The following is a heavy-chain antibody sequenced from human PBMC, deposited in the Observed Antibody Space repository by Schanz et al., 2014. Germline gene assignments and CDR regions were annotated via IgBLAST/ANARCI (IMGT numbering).Heavy chain of an antibody. CDR2: TSNDGSFT. CDR3: ARENLNWEAFDI. V-gene: IGHV3-74*01. J-gene: IGHJ3*02. CDR1: GFTFSDSW. D-gene: IGHD7-27*01. Sequence: EVLLVESGGGLVQPGGSLRLSCAASGFTFSDSWMHWVRQAPGKGLVWVSRTSNDGSFTTFADSVKGRFTISRDNAKNSLYLEMTSLRGEDTAVYYCARENLNWEAFDIWGQGTVVTVSS.